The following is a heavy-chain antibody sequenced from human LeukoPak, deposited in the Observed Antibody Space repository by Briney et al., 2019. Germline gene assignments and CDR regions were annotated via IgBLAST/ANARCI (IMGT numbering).Heavy chain of an antibody. Sequence: PGGSLRLSCAASGFTVSSNYMNWVRQAPGKGLEWVSVISGSGANTYYADSVKGRFTISRDNSKNTLYLQVNSLRAEDTAVYYCAKAKSYYSNYDYWGQGTLVTVSS. V-gene: IGHV3-23*01. D-gene: IGHD4-11*01. CDR2: ISGSGANT. CDR1: GFTVSSNY. CDR3: AKAKSYYSNYDY. J-gene: IGHJ4*02.